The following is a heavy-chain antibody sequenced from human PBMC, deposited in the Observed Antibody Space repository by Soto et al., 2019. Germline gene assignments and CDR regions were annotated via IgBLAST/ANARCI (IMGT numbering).Heavy chain of an antibody. V-gene: IGHV1-46*01. J-gene: IGHJ4*02. Sequence: ASVKVSCKASGYTFTSYYMHWVRQAPGQGLEWMGIINPSGGSTSYAQKFQGRVTMTRDTSTSTVYMELSSLRSEDTAVYYCAKGTRWIAVAGTFFDYWGQGTLVTVPS. D-gene: IGHD6-19*01. CDR1: GYTFTSYY. CDR2: INPSGGST. CDR3: AKGTRWIAVAGTFFDY.